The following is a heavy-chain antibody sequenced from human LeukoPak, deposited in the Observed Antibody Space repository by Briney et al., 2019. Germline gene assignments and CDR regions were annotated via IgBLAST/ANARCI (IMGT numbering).Heavy chain of an antibody. V-gene: IGHV3-21*01. CDR3: ARDKESGSYYGEDYYGMDV. Sequence: PGGSLRLSCAASGFTFGSYSMNWVRQAPGKGLEWVSSISSSSSYIYYADSVKGRFTISRDNAKNSLYLQMNSLRAEDTAVYYCARDKESGSYYGEDYYGMDVWGQGTTVTVSS. CDR2: ISSSSSYI. D-gene: IGHD1-26*01. CDR1: GFTFGSYS. J-gene: IGHJ6*02.